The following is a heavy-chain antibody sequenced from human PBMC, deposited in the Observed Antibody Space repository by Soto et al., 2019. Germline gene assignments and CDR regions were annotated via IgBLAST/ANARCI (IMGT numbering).Heavy chain of an antibody. Sequence: ASVKVSCKASGGTFSSYAISWVRQAPGQGLEWMGGIIPIFGTANYAQKFQGRVTITADESTSTAYMELSSLRSEDTAVYYCARDWNIVATPYGTDVWGQGPTVTVSS. CDR2: IIPIFGTA. CDR3: ARDWNIVATPYGTDV. D-gene: IGHD5-12*01. J-gene: IGHJ6*02. V-gene: IGHV1-69*13. CDR1: GGTFSSYA.